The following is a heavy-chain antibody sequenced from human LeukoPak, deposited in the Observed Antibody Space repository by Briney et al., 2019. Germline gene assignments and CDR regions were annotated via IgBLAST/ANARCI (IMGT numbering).Heavy chain of an antibody. CDR3: GTRYYGSGADY. Sequence: SVKVSCKASGGTFSSYAISWVRQAPGQGLEWMGRIIPIFGTANYAQKFQSRVTITTDESTSTAYMELSSLRSEDTAVYYCGTRYYGSGADYWGQGTLVTVSS. D-gene: IGHD3-10*01. CDR2: IIPIFGTA. J-gene: IGHJ4*02. V-gene: IGHV1-69*05. CDR1: GGTFSSYA.